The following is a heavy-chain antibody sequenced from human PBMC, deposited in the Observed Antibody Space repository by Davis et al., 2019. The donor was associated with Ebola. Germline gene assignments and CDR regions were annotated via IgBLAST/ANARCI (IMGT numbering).Heavy chain of an antibody. CDR2: INPNGGDT. CDR3: AGSEVPEAGDY. CDR1: GYTFTDSH. J-gene: IGHJ4*02. V-gene: IGHV1-2*02. D-gene: IGHD6-19*01. Sequence: ASVTVSCMASGYTFTDSHMHWVRQAPEQGLEWMGWINPNGGDTYYTPKFQGRVTMTSDTSISTAYMSLNRLTSDDTAVYYCAGSEVPEAGDYWGQGTLVTVSS.